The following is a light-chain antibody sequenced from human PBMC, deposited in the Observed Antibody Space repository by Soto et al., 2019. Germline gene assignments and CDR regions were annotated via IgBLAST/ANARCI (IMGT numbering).Light chain of an antibody. Sequence: VITHSPATLPVSPGERVTLSGRASESVSSSIAWYQQRTGQAPRLLIYGASTRATGIPARFSGSGSGTEFTLTISSLQSEDFAIYYCQQYNKWRTFGQGTKVDIK. V-gene: IGKV3-15*01. J-gene: IGKJ1*01. CDR3: QQYNKWRT. CDR2: GAS. CDR1: ESVSSS.